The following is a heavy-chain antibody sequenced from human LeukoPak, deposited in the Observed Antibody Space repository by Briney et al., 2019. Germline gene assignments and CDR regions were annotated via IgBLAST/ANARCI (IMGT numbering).Heavy chain of an antibody. CDR1: GGSISSYY. J-gene: IGHJ4*01. Sequence: PSETLSLTCTVSGGSISSYYWSWIRQPPGKGLEWIGYIYYSGSTNYNPSLKSQVTISVDTSKNQFSLKLSSVTAADTAVYYCARRAAGDDYWGQGTLVTVSS. D-gene: IGHD6-13*01. V-gene: IGHV4-59*01. CDR3: ARRAAGDDY. CDR2: IYYSGST.